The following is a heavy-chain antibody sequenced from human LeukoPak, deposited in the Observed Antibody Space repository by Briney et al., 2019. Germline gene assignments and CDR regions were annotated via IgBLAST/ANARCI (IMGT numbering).Heavy chain of an antibody. V-gene: IGHV3-33*01. CDR1: GFTFSSYG. D-gene: IGHD3-22*01. J-gene: IGHJ4*02. CDR3: ARDPVGYYYDSSGYYYPDY. Sequence: GGSLRLSCAASGFTFSSYGMHWVRQAPGKGLEWVAVIWYDGSNKYYADSVKGRFTISRDNSKNTLYLQMNSLRAEDTAVYYCARDPVGYYYDSSGYYYPDYWGQGTLVTVSP. CDR2: IWYDGSNK.